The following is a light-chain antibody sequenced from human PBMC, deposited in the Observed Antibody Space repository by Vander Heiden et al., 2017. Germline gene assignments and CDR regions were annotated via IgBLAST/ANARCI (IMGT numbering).Light chain of an antibody. CDR1: ILGDKY. J-gene: IGLJ2*01. V-gene: IGLV3-1*01. CDR2: QDS. CDR3: QAWDSSTVV. Sequence: SYELTQPPSVSVSPGQTASITCPGDILGDKYASWYQQKPGQSPVLVIYQDSQRPAGIPERFSGSNSGNTATLTISGTQAMDEADYYCQAWDSSTVVFGGGTKLTVL.